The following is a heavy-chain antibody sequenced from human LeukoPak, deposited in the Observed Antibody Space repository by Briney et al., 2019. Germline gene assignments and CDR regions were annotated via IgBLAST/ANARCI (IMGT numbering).Heavy chain of an antibody. CDR3: AKGGCSSTSCYNAEYFQH. CDR2: IWYDGSNK. J-gene: IGHJ1*01. V-gene: IGHV3-30*02. D-gene: IGHD2-2*02. CDR1: GFTFSSYG. Sequence: GGSLRLSCAASGFTFSSYGMHWVRQAPGKGLEWVAGIWYDGSNKYYEDSVKGRFTISRDNSKNTLYLQMNSLRAEDTAVYYCAKGGCSSTSCYNAEYFQHWGQGTLVTVSS.